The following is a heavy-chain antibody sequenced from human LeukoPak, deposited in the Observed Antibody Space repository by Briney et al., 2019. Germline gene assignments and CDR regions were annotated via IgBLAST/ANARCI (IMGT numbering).Heavy chain of an antibody. Sequence: PGGSLRLSCAASGFIFKDYWMIWVRQAPGKGLEWVANIKQDGSEKYHVDSVKGRFTISRDNAKNSLYLQMNTLRAEDTAMYYCAKDAQPRSRWFDPWGQGTLVTVSS. CDR2: IKQDGSEK. D-gene: IGHD3-16*01. J-gene: IGHJ5*02. CDR1: GFIFKDYW. V-gene: IGHV3-7*03. CDR3: AKDAQPRSRWFDP.